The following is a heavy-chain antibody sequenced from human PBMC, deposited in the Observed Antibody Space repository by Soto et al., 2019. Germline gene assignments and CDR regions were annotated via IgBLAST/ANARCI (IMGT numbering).Heavy chain of an antibody. CDR1: GGSISTSSYY. Sequence: QLQLQESGPGLVKPSETLSLTCTVSGGSISTSSYYWGWIRQPPGKGLEWIGSIYYSGSTYYNPSLKSRVTISVDTSKTQFSLKRSSVTAADTAVYYCARDYDSSGDYWGQGTLVTVSS. J-gene: IGHJ4*02. CDR3: ARDYDSSGDY. V-gene: IGHV4-39*01. D-gene: IGHD3-22*01. CDR2: IYYSGST.